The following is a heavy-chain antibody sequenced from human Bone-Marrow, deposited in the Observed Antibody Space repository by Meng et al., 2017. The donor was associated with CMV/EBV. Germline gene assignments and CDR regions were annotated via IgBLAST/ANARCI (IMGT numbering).Heavy chain of an antibody. D-gene: IGHD6-6*01. CDR1: GYTFTGYY. CDR2: INPNSGGT. Sequence: ASVKVSCKASGYTFTGYYMHWVRQAPGQGLEGMGWINPNSGGTNYAQKFQGRVTMTRDTSISTAYMELSRLRSDDTAVYYCAREEAGIAARPYYFDYWGQGTLVTVSS. V-gene: IGHV1-2*02. CDR3: AREEAGIAARPYYFDY. J-gene: IGHJ4*02.